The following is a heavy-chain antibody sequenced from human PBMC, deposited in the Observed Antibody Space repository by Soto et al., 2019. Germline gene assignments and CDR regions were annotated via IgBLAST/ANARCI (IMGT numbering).Heavy chain of an antibody. D-gene: IGHD6-6*01. V-gene: IGHV3-30-3*01. CDR2: ISYDGSNK. CDR3: ARPSIAARHVSFPAY. Sequence: GSLRLSCAASGFTFSSYAMHWVRQAPGKGLEWVAVISYDGSNKYYADSVKGRFTISRDNSKNTLYLQMNSLRAEDTAVYYFARPSIAARHVSFPAYWGQGTPVTVSS. J-gene: IGHJ4*02. CDR1: GFTFSSYA.